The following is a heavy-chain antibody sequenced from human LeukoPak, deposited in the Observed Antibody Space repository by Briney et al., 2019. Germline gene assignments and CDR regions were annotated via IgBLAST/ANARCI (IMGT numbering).Heavy chain of an antibody. CDR3: ARGLQENLAWLQAFTAFDI. CDR1: GYTFTGYY. D-gene: IGHD4-11*01. J-gene: IGHJ3*02. CDR2: INPNGGGT. V-gene: IGHV1-2*02. Sequence: ASVKVSCKASGYTFTGYYMHWVRQAPGQGLEWMGWINPNGGGTNYAQKLQGRVTMTTDTSTNTAYVELRSLRSDDTAVYYCARGLQENLAWLQAFTAFDIWGQGTMVTVSS.